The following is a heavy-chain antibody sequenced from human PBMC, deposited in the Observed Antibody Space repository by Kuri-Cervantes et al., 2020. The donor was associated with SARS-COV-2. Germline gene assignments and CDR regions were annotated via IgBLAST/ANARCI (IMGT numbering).Heavy chain of an antibody. Sequence: SGPTLVKPTETLTLTCTVSGFSLSNARMGVSWIRRPPGKALEWLAHIFSNDEKSYSTSLKSRLTISKDTSKSQVVLTMTNMDPVDTATYYCARIRMGAMVRGAPFDYWGQGTLVTVSS. CDR2: IFSNDEK. V-gene: IGHV2-26*01. D-gene: IGHD3-10*01. J-gene: IGHJ4*02. CDR3: ARIRMGAMVRGAPFDY. CDR1: GFSLSNARMG.